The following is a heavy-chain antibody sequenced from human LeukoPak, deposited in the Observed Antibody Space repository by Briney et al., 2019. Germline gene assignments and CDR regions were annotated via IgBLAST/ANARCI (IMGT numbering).Heavy chain of an antibody. CDR1: GFTLSSYW. CDR3: ARDAGHSGYDLLDY. V-gene: IGHV3-7*01. CDR2: IKHDGSEK. D-gene: IGHD5-12*01. Sequence: PGGSLRLSCADSGFTLSSYWMNRVRQAPGEGLEWVANIKHDGSEKYYADFVKGRFTISRDNAKNSLYLQMDSLRAEDTAVYYCARDAGHSGYDLLDYWGQGTLVTVSS. J-gene: IGHJ4*02.